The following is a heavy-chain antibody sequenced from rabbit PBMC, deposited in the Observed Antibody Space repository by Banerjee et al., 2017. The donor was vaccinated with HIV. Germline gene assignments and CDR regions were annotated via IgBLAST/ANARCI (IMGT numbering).Heavy chain of an antibody. CDR2: IVTSSGST. J-gene: IGHJ4*01. CDR1: GIDLSSYYY. V-gene: IGHV1S40*01. CDR3: AREFNGYFTL. D-gene: IGHD6-1*01. Sequence: QSLEESGGGLVKPGGTLTLTCKASGIDLSSYYYMCWVRQAPGKGLEWIACIVTSSGSTLYASWVNGRFTISKTSSTTVTLQMTSLTAADTATYFCAREFNGYFTLWGPGTLVTVS.